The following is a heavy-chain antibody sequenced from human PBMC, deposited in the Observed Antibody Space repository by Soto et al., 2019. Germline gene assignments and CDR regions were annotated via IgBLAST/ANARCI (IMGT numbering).Heavy chain of an antibody. J-gene: IGHJ2*01. CDR1: GYTFITNG. V-gene: IGHV1-18*01. CDR3: ARGRYFATTHRQWWYFDF. D-gene: IGHD3-10*01. Sequence: QVELVQSGPEGKRPGASVKVSCKASGYTFITNGINWVRQAPGQGLEWMGWISPANGDKKYAQKFKGRVTLTSETSTDTVYMELTNLRSDDTAVYFCARGRYFATTHRQWWYFDFWGRGTLVTVSS. CDR2: ISPANGDK.